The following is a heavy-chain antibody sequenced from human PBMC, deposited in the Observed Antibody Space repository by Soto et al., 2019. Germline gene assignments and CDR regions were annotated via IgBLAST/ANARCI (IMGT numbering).Heavy chain of an antibody. CDR1: GYTFTSYG. Sequence: ASVKVSCKASGYTFTSYGISWVRQAPGQGLEWMGWISAYNGNTNYAQKLQGRVTMTTDTSTSTAYMELRSLRSDDTAVYYCARDRAAGEPYYYYYYGMDVWGQGTTVTVSS. J-gene: IGHJ6*02. D-gene: IGHD6-19*01. V-gene: IGHV1-18*01. CDR3: ARDRAAGEPYYYYYYGMDV. CDR2: ISAYNGNT.